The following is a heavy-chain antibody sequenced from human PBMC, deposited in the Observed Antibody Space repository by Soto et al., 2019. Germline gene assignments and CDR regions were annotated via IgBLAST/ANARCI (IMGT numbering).Heavy chain of an antibody. J-gene: IGHJ6*02. Sequence: GESLKISCKGSGYSFTSYWIGWVRQMPGKGLEWMGIIYPGDSDTRYSPSFQGQVTISADKSISTAYLQWSSLKASDTAMYYCARHYMWDSSRWFPYDNRYYYGMDVWGQGTTVTVSS. D-gene: IGHD6-13*01. CDR1: GYSFTSYW. CDR2: IYPGDSDT. V-gene: IGHV5-51*01. CDR3: ARHYMWDSSRWFPYDNRYYYGMDV.